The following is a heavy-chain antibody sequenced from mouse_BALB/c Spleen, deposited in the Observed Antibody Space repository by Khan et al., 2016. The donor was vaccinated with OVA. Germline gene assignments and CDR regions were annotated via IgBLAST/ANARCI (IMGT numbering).Heavy chain of an antibody. CDR3: ARQPYYHYNVMDY. CDR1: GFSLTNYG. J-gene: IGHJ4*01. D-gene: IGHD2-10*01. V-gene: IGHV2-6-1*01. CDR2: IWSDGST. Sequence: VQLQESGPGLVEPSQSLSITCTISGFSLTNYGVHWVRQPPGKGLEWLVVIWSDGSTTYNSAIISSLSISKDNSNSQVFLKKNNHQTDNTAMYFCARQPYYHYNVMDYWGQGTSVTVSS.